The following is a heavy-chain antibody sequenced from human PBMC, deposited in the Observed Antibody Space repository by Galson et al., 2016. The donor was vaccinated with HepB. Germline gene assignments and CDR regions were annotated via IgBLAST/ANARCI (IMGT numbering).Heavy chain of an antibody. V-gene: IGHV3-33*01. CDR1: GFTFSSYG. D-gene: IGHD3-3*01. CDR2: IWFDGSKK. CDR3: ARGTRDDFWSGYRGYNWLDP. J-gene: IGHJ5*02. Sequence: LRLSCAASGFTFSSYGMHWVRQAPGKGLEWVAVIWFDGSKKFYADSVKGRFTISRDNSKNTVDLQMNSLRVDDTAVYFCARGTRDDFWSGYRGYNWLDPWGQGNLVTVSS.